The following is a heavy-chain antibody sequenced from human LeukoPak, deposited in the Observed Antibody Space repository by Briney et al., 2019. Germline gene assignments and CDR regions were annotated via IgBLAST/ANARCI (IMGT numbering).Heavy chain of an antibody. V-gene: IGHV3-23*01. J-gene: IGHJ4*02. D-gene: IGHD1-26*01. CDR1: GFTSHNYA. CDR3: AKVVGPFDY. CDR2: ISGNGGST. Sequence: GGSLRLSCAASGFTSHNYAVSWVRQAPGKGLEWVSSISGNGGSTYYADSLKGRFTISRDNSKNTLYLQMNSLRAEDTAVYSCAKVVGPFDYWGQGTLVTVSS.